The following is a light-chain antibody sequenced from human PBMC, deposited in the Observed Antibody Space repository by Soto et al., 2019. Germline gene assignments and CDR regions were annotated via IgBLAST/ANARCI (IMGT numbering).Light chain of an antibody. Sequence: QLVLTQPASVSGSPGQSITISCTGTSRDVGGYNYVSWHQQHPGKAPKVIITEVSNRPSGVSNRFSGSKSGNTASLTISGLQAEDEADYYCSSFVSSKIFVVFGGGTQLTVL. CDR3: SSFVSSKIFVV. CDR1: SRDVGGYNY. J-gene: IGLJ2*01. CDR2: EVS. V-gene: IGLV2-14*01.